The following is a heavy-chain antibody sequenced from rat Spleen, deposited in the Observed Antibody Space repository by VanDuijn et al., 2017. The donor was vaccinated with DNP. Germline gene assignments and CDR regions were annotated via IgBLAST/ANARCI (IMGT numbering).Heavy chain of an antibody. CDR1: GFTFNNFW. Sequence: EVQLVESGGDLVQPGKSLKVSCVASGFTFNNFWMTWIRQVPGKGLEWVASITRSGGTTYYPDSVRGRFTISRDNAKSTLYLQMDSLRSEDTAIYYCATHEAEGIDYFDYWGQGVMVTVSS. D-gene: IGHD1-11*01. J-gene: IGHJ2*01. CDR2: ITRSGGTT. V-gene: IGHV5-31*01. CDR3: ATHEAEGIDYFDY.